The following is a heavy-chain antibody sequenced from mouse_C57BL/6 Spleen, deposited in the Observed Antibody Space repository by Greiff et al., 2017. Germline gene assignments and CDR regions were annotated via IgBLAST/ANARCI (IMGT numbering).Heavy chain of an antibody. CDR1: GFTFSDYG. Sequence: EVMLVESGGGLVKPGGSLKLSCAASGFTFSDYGMHWVRQAPEKGLEWVAYISSGSSTIYYADTVKGRFTISRDNAKNTLFLQMTSLRSEDTAMYYCARISITTVVLDYWGQGTTLTVSS. CDR2: ISSGSSTI. J-gene: IGHJ2*01. V-gene: IGHV5-17*01. D-gene: IGHD1-1*01. CDR3: ARISITTVVLDY.